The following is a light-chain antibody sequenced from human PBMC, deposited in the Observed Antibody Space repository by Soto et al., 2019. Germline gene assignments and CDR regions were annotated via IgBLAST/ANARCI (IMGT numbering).Light chain of an antibody. CDR1: SSNIGSNT. J-gene: IGLJ2*01. Sequence: VLAQPPSASGTPGQGVTISCSGSSSNIGSNTVNWYQQIPGTAPKLLIYSSDQRPSGVPDRFSGSKSGTSASLAISGLQSDDEADYYCAAWDDSLTGPVFGGGTKLTVL. CDR3: AAWDDSLTGPV. V-gene: IGLV1-44*01. CDR2: SSD.